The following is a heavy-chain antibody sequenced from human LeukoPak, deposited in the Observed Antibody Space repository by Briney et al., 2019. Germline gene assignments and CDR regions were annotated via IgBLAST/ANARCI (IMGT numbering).Heavy chain of an antibody. D-gene: IGHD6-13*01. CDR1: GYTFTTYA. CDR3: ARGVYTRSWSFDY. Sequence: GASVKVSCKASGYTFTTYAMNWVRQAPGQGPEWMGWINTNTGNPTYAQGFTGRFVFSLDTSVSTAYLQISSLKTEDTALYYCARGVYTRSWSFDYWGQGTLVTVSS. V-gene: IGHV7-4-1*02. J-gene: IGHJ4*02. CDR2: INTNTGNP.